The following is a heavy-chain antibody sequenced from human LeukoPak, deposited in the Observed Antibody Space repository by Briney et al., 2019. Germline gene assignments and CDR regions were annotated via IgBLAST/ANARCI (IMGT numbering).Heavy chain of an antibody. CDR3: ARAPHNDILTGYPRGRPQSYYYYGMDV. V-gene: IGHV4-34*01. J-gene: IGHJ6*02. CDR2: INHSGST. D-gene: IGHD3-9*01. CDR1: GGSFSGYY. Sequence: SETLSLTCAVYGGSFSGYYWSWIRQPPGKGLEWIGEINHSGSTNYNPSLKSRVTISVDTSKNQFSLKLSSVTAADTAVYYCARAPHNDILTGYPRGRPQSYYYYGMDVWGQGTTVTVSS.